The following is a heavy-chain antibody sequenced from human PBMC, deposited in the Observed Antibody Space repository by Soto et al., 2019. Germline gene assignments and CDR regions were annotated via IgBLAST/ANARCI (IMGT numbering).Heavy chain of an antibody. V-gene: IGHV3-74*01. D-gene: IGHD4-17*01. CDR1: GFTFSSYW. CDR2: INPGGSIT. CDR3: ARVTTVKYGVWTY. J-gene: IGHJ4*02. Sequence: EEQLVESGGGLVQPGGSLRLSCAASGFTFSSYWMHWVRQAPGKGLVWVSRINPGGSITAYADSVNGRFTISRDNAKNTLYLQINRLRGDDTAVHYCARVTTVKYGVWTYWGQGTPVTASS.